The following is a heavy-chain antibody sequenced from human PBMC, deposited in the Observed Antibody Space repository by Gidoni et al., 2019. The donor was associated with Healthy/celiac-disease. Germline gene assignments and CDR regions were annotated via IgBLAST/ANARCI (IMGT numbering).Heavy chain of an antibody. Sequence: EVQLVESGVGLVQPGRSLRLSCAASGFTFDDYAMHWVRKAPGKGLEWGSGSSWNSGSIGYADSVKGRFTISRDNAKNSLYLQMNSLRAEDTALYYCAKDKKLVCAAFDIWGQGTMVTVSS. V-gene: IGHV3-9*01. CDR1: GFTFDDYA. J-gene: IGHJ3*02. CDR3: AKDKKLVCAAFDI. CDR2: SSWNSGSI.